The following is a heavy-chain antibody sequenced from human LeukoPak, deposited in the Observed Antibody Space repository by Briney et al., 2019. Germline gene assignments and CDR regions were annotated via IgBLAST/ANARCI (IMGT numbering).Heavy chain of an antibody. D-gene: IGHD1-14*01. V-gene: IGHV4-59*08. CDR2: ISFSGIT. CDR1: GSSINNYY. CDR3: TRNAEN. Sequence: PSETLSLTCTVSGSSINNYYWSWIRQSPGKGLEWIGYISFSGITNYNPSLKGRVTMSADTSKNQLSLNLNSVTAADTAIYYCTRNAENWGQGTLVTVSS. J-gene: IGHJ4*02.